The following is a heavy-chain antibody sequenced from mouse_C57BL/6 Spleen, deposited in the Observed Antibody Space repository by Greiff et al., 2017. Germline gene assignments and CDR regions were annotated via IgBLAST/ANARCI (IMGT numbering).Heavy chain of an antibody. J-gene: IGHJ2*01. V-gene: IGHV1-80*01. D-gene: IGHD1-1*01. CDR2: IYPGDGDT. Sequence: VQLQQSGAELVKPGASVKISCKASGYAFSSYWMNWVKQRPGKGLEWIGQIYPGDGDTNYNGKFKGKATLTADKSSSTAYMQLSSLTSEDSAVYFCARQSVVATGDYFDYWGQGTTLTVSS. CDR3: ARQSVVATGDYFDY. CDR1: GYAFSSYW.